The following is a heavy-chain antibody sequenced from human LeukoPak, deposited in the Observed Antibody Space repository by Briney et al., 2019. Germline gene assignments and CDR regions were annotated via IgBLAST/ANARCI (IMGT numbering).Heavy chain of an antibody. Sequence: GGSLRLSCAASGFTFSSYGFHWVRQAPGEGLEWVAVIWSDGSYKYYADSVKGRFTISRDDSKNTLYLQMNSLRAEDTAVYYCARDFSLQLFDYWGQGTLVTVFS. CDR2: IWSDGSYK. CDR1: GFTFSSYG. CDR3: ARDFSLQLFDY. D-gene: IGHD5-24*01. V-gene: IGHV3-33*01. J-gene: IGHJ4*02.